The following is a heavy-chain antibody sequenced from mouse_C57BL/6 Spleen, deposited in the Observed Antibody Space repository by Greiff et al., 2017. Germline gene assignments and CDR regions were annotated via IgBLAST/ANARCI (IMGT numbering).Heavy chain of an antibody. Sequence: QVQLQQSGPGLVQPSQSLSITCTVSGFSLTSYGVHWVRQSPGKGLEWLGVIWRGGSTDYNAAFMSRLSITKDNSKSQVFFKMNSLQADDTAIYYCAKMDGSSPSYYAMDYWGQGTSVTVSS. D-gene: IGHD1-1*01. V-gene: IGHV2-5*01. J-gene: IGHJ4*01. CDR1: GFSLTSYG. CDR2: IWRGGST. CDR3: AKMDGSSPSYYAMDY.